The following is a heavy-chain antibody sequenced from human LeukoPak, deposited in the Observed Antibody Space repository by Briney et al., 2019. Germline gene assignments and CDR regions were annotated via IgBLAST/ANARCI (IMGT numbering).Heavy chain of an antibody. CDR3: ARDRYYYGSGSYFHYVDV. J-gene: IGHJ6*03. V-gene: IGHV3-30*02. Sequence: GGSLRLSCAASGFTFSSYGMHWVRQAPGKGVEWVAFIRYDGSNKYYADSVKGRFTIFRDNSKNTLYLHVNSLRPEDTAVYYCARDRYYYGSGSYFHYVDVWGKGTTVTISS. CDR2: IRYDGSNK. CDR1: GFTFSSYG. D-gene: IGHD3-10*01.